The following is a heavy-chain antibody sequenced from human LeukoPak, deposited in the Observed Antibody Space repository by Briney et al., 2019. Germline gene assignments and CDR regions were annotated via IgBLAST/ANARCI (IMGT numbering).Heavy chain of an antibody. J-gene: IGHJ4*02. V-gene: IGHV1-2*04. D-gene: IGHD2-21*02. CDR1: GYTFTGYY. CDR2: INPNSGGT. Sequence: GASVKVSCKASGYTFTGYYMHWVRQAPGQGLEWMGWINPNSGGTNYAQKIQGWVTMTRDTSISTAYMELSRLRSDDTAVYYCARVRSVGCWGSPLTNQRGDCYTIDYWGQGTLVTVSS. CDR3: ARVRSVGCWGSPLTNQRGDCYTIDY.